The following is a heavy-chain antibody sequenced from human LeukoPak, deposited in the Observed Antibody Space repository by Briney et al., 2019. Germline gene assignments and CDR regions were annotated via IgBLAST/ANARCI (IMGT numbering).Heavy chain of an antibody. CDR1: GGSFEHYF. Sequence: SETLSLTCTVFGGSFEHYFWSWIRQPPGKGLEWIGYVYYSGSTDYSPSLKSRLTISADTSKNQFSLKLTSVTAADTVVYYCASHRRSHGTEYWGQGTLVTVSS. CDR2: VYYSGST. V-gene: IGHV4-59*01. J-gene: IGHJ4*02. CDR3: ASHRRSHGTEY. D-gene: IGHD5-18*01.